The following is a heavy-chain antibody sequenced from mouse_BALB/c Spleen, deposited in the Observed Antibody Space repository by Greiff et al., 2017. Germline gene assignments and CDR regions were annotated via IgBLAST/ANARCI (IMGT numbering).Heavy chain of an antibody. Sequence: QVTLKVCGPGILQPSQTLSLTCSFSGFSLSTSGMGVSWIRQPSGKGLEWLAHIYWDDDKRYNPSLKSRLTISKDTSSNQVFLKITSVDTADTATYYCARGLTSAWSAYWGQGTLVTVSA. CDR2: IYWDDDK. CDR3: ARGLTSAWSAY. V-gene: IGHV8-12*01. J-gene: IGHJ3*01. D-gene: IGHD3-1*01. CDR1: GFSLSTSGMG.